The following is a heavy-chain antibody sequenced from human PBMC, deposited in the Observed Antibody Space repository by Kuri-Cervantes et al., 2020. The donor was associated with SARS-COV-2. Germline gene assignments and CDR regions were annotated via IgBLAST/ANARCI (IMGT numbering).Heavy chain of an antibody. J-gene: IGHJ3*02. CDR3: ATDLGNQWPTI. Sequence: ASVKVSCKASGYTFTSYGISWVRQAPGQGLEWMGWISAYNGNTNYAQKLQGRVTMTTDTSTSTAYMELSSLRSEDTAVYYCATDLGNQWPTIWGQGTMVTVSS. V-gene: IGHV1-18*01. CDR1: GYTFTSYG. CDR2: ISAYNGNT. D-gene: IGHD6-19*01.